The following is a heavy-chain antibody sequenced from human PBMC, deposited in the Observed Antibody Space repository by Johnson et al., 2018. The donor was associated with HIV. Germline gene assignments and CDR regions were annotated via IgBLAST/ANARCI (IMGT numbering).Heavy chain of an antibody. Sequence: QEQLVESGGGVVQPGRSLRLSCAASGFTFSSYAMHWVRQAPGKGLEWVAVISYDGSNKYYADSVKGRFTISRYNSKNTLYLQMNSLRAEDTAVYYCARVTHIQLGATDALDIWGQGTMVTVSS. CDR3: ARVTHIQLGATDALDI. J-gene: IGHJ3*02. D-gene: IGHD5-18*01. CDR2: ISYDGSNK. CDR1: GFTFSSYA. V-gene: IGHV3-30-3*01.